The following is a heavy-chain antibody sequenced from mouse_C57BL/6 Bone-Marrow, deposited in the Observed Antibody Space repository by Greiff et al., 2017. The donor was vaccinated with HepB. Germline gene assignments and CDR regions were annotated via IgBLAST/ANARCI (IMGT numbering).Heavy chain of an antibody. CDR3: ARDGSRYGPLFDY. Sequence: EVQLVESEGGLVQPGSSMKLSCTASGFTFSDYYMAWVRQVPEKGLEWVANINYDGSSTYYLDSLKSRFIISRDNAKNILYLQMSSLKSEDTATYYCARDGSRYGPLFDYWGQGTTLTVSS. CDR1: GFTFSDYY. CDR2: INYDGSST. D-gene: IGHD1-1*01. J-gene: IGHJ2*01. V-gene: IGHV5-16*01.